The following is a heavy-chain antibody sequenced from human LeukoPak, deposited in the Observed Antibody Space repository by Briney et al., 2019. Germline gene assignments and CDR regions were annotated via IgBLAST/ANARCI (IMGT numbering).Heavy chain of an antibody. Sequence: PSETLSLTCTVSGGSLSSQYWSWIRQPPGKGLEWIGYIYYRGSTSYNPSLKSRVNISVDTSKNQFSLRLNSVTDADTAVYYCARDIISEYSKSHSHFDPWGQGTLVTVSS. CDR3: ARDIISEYSKSHSHFDP. CDR1: GGSLSSQY. CDR2: IYYRGST. D-gene: IGHD5-18*01. J-gene: IGHJ5*02. V-gene: IGHV4-59*11.